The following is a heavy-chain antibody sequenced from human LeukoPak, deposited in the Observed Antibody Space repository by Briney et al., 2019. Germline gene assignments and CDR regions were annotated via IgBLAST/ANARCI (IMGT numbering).Heavy chain of an antibody. Sequence: PGGSLRLSCAASGFTFSSYWMHWVRQVPGKGLVWVSRISPDGSSALYADSVKGRFTISRDNSKNTLYLQMNSLRAEDTAVYYCARQSPLLGYCSGGSCYGALDIWGQGTMVTVSS. CDR2: ISPDGSSA. CDR1: GFTFSSYW. D-gene: IGHD2-15*01. V-gene: IGHV3-74*01. CDR3: ARQSPLLGYCSGGSCYGALDI. J-gene: IGHJ3*02.